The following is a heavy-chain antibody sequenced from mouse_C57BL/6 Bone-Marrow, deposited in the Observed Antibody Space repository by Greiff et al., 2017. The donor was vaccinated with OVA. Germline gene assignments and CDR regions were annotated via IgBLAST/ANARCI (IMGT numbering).Heavy chain of an antibody. Sequence: QVQLQQSGAELVKPGASVKLSCKASGYTFTSYWISWVKQRPGQGLEWIGDIYPGSGSTNYNEKFKSKATLTVDTSSSTAYMELSSLTSEDSAVYFCASFSYYAFDYWGQGTAVTVSS. CDR2: IYPGSGST. CDR3: ASFSYYAFDY. J-gene: IGHJ4*01. CDR1: GYTFTSYW. V-gene: IGHV1-55*01.